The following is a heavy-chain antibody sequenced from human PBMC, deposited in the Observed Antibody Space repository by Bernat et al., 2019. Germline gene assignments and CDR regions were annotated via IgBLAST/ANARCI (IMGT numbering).Heavy chain of an antibody. Sequence: EVQLVESGGCLVQPGGSLRLSCAASGFTFSSYWMSWVRQAPGKGLEGVANIKQDGSETYYVNSVKGRFTITRDNAKKSLYMKMISLRAEDTAVYYCAGDLNLFDYWGQGTLVNVSS. CDR3: AGDLNLFDY. CDR1: GFTFSSYW. V-gene: IGHV3-7*03. CDR2: IKQDGSET. J-gene: IGHJ4*02. D-gene: IGHD5-24*01.